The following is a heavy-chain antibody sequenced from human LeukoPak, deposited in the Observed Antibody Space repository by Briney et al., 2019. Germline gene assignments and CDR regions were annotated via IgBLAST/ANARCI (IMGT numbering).Heavy chain of an antibody. CDR1: GGTFSSYA. D-gene: IGHD3-10*01. V-gene: IGHV1-69*04. Sequence: ASVKVSCKASGGTFSSYAISRVRQAPGQGLEWIGRIIPILGIANYAQKFQGRVTITADKSTSTAYMELSSLRSEDTAVYYCARGRVSYYMPFDYWGQGTLVTVSS. CDR3: ARGRVSYYMPFDY. J-gene: IGHJ4*02. CDR2: IIPILGIA.